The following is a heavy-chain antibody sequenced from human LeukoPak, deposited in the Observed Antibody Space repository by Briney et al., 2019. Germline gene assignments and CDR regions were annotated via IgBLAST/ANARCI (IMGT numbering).Heavy chain of an antibody. CDR3: ARAGRYGDYDDY. V-gene: IGHV3-30*04. J-gene: IGHJ4*02. D-gene: IGHD4-17*01. CDR2: ISYDGSNK. CDR1: GFTFSSYA. Sequence: EGSLRLSCAASGFTFSSYAMHWVRQAPGKGLEWVAVISYDGSNKYYADSVKGRFTISRDNSKNTLYLQMNSLRAEDTAVYYCARAGRYGDYDDYWGQGTLVTVSS.